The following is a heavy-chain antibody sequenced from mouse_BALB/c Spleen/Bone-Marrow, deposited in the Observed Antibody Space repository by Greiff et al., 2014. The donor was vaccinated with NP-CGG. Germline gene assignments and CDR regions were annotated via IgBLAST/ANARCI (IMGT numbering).Heavy chain of an antibody. J-gene: IGHJ4*01. CDR1: GYTLTSYD. Sequence: VQLQQSGPELVKPGALVKISCKASGYTLTSYDINWVKQRPGQGLEWIGWIYPGDGSTKYNEKFKGKATLTADKSSSTAYMQXXXXTSEXSAVYFRARNGNYRYAMDYWGQGTSVTVSS. V-gene: IGHV1S56*01. CDR3: ARNGNYRYAMDY. D-gene: IGHD2-1*01. CDR2: IYPGDGST.